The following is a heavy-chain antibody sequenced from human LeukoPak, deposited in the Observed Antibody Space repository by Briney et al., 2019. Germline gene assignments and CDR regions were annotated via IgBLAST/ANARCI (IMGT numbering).Heavy chain of an antibody. CDR1: GGSISSYY. V-gene: IGHV4-4*07. D-gene: IGHD3-10*01. Sequence: SETLSLTCTVSGGSISSYYWSWIRQPAGKGLEWIGRIYTSGSTNYNPSLKSRVTISVDTSKNQFSLKLSSVTAADTAVYYCARESRYGSGSYYKIRNAFDIWGQGTMVTVSS. J-gene: IGHJ3*02. CDR2: IYTSGST. CDR3: ARESRYGSGSYYKIRNAFDI.